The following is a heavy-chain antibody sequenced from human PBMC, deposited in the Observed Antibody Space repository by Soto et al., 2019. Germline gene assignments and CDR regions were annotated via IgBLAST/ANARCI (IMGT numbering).Heavy chain of an antibody. CDR2: ISGSGGST. J-gene: IGHJ2*01. D-gene: IGHD6-13*01. V-gene: IGHV3-23*01. CDR3: AKDRDSSSWYRGGLLDL. Sequence: GGSLRLSCAASGFTFSSYAMSWVRQAPGKGLEWVSAISGSGGSTYYADSVKGRFTISRDNSKNTLYLQMNSLRAEDTAVYYCAKDRDSSSWYRGGLLDLWGRGTLVTVSS. CDR1: GFTFSSYA.